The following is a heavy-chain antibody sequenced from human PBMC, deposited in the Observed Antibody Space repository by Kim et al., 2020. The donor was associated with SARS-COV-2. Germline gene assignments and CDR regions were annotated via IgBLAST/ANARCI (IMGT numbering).Heavy chain of an antibody. CDR1: GFTFSSYG. D-gene: IGHD1-26*01. CDR2: ISYDGSNK. CDR3: AKEGGSYWANTYFDY. V-gene: IGHV3-30*18. J-gene: IGHJ4*02. Sequence: GGSLRLSCAASGFTFSSYGMHWVRQAPGKGLEWVAVISYDGSNKYYADSVKGRFTISRDNSKNTLYLQMNSLRAEDTAVYYCAKEGGSYWANTYFDYWGQVTLVTVSS.